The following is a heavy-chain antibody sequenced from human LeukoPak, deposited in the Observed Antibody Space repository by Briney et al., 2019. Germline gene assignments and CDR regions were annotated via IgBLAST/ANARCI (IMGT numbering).Heavy chain of an antibody. Sequence: GGSLRLSCAASGFTFSSYSMNWVRQAPGKGLEWVSSISSSSSYIYYADSVKGRFTISRDNAKNSLYLQMNSLRAEDTAVYYCARVRGYSYGYDAFDIWGQGTMVTVSS. J-gene: IGHJ3*02. D-gene: IGHD5-18*01. V-gene: IGHV3-21*01. CDR1: GFTFSSYS. CDR2: ISSSSSYI. CDR3: ARVRGYSYGYDAFDI.